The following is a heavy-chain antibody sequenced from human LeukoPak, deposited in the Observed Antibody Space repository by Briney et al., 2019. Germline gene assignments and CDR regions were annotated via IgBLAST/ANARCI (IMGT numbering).Heavy chain of an antibody. Sequence: GGSLRLSCEASGFTFSNYAVSWVRQAPGNPGKGLEWVSAISGSGGNTYYADSVKGRFTISRDNSKNTLYLQMNSLRAEDTAVYYCAKGAGYYDYVWGSYDYYYGMDVWGQGTTVTVSS. V-gene: IGHV3-23*01. CDR3: AKGAGYYDYVWGSYDYYYGMDV. CDR2: ISGSGGNT. CDR1: GFTFSNYA. D-gene: IGHD3-16*01. J-gene: IGHJ6*02.